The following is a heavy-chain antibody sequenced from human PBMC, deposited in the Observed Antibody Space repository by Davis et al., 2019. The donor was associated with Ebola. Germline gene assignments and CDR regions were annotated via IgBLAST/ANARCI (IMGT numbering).Heavy chain of an antibody. Sequence: GESLKISCAASGFAFRESWMHWVRQAPGRGLVWVSHINSDASSTTYADYVKGRFTISRDNAMNMVYLQMNSLRAEDTAVYYCTTAFEYWGQGTLVTVPS. CDR1: GFAFRESW. CDR3: TTAFEY. V-gene: IGHV3-74*01. J-gene: IGHJ4*02. D-gene: IGHD2/OR15-2a*01. CDR2: INSDASST.